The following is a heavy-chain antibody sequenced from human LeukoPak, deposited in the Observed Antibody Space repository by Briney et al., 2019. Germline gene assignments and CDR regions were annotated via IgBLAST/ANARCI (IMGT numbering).Heavy chain of an antibody. CDR3: GGGGGWYVDY. V-gene: IGHV4-34*01. CDR2: INHSGST. Sequence: PSETLSLTCAVYGGSFSGYYWSWIRQPPGKGLEWIGEINHSGSTNYNPSLKSRVTISVDTSKNQCSLKLSSVTAADTAVYYCGGGGGWYVDYWGQGTLVTVSS. J-gene: IGHJ4*02. D-gene: IGHD6-19*01. CDR1: GGSFSGYY.